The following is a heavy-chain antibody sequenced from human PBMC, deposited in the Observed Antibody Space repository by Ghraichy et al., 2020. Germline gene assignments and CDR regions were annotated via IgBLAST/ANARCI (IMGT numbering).Heavy chain of an antibody. V-gene: IGHV4-38-2*02. Sequence: ESLNISCTVSGYPISSGYYWGWIRQPPGKGLEWIGSIYHSGSTYYNPSLKSRVTISVDTSKNQFSLKLSSVTAADTAVYYCAREGGRCSGGSCYSPGWYFDLWGRGTLVAVSS. CDR2: IYHSGST. CDR1: GYPISSGYY. D-gene: IGHD2-15*01. CDR3: AREGGRCSGGSCYSPGWYFDL. J-gene: IGHJ2*01.